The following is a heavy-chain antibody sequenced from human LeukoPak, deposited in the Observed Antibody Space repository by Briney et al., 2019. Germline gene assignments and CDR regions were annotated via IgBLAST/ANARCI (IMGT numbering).Heavy chain of an antibody. Sequence: SGRSLRLSCAASGFTFDDYAMRWVRQAPGKGLEWVSGICWNSGSNCYAASVKGRFTISRDTAKNFLYLQMNSLRAEDMALYYCAKDSNYDFWSGYLFDYWGQGTLVTVSS. J-gene: IGHJ4*02. CDR3: AKDSNYDFWSGYLFDY. CDR1: GFTFDDYA. CDR2: ICWNSGSN. D-gene: IGHD3-3*01. V-gene: IGHV3-9*03.